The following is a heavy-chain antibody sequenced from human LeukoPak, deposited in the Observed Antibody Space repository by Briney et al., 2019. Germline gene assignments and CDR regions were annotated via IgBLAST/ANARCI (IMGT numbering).Heavy chain of an antibody. CDR2: IFYSGST. CDR3: ARTRYYYNSRSYGAPYYFDY. J-gene: IGHJ4*02. Sequence: SETLSLTCTVSGGSISTSNYYWGWIRQPPGKGPEWIGNIFYSGSTYYNPSLKSRVTISVDTSKNQFSLKLSSVTPADTAVYYCARTRYYYNSRSYGAPYYFDYWGQGTLVTVSS. V-gene: IGHV4-39*01. D-gene: IGHD3-10*01. CDR1: GGSISTSNYY.